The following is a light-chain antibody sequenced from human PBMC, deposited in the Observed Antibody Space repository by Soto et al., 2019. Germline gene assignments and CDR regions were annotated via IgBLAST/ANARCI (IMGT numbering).Light chain of an antibody. V-gene: IGLV2-11*01. Sequence: QSVLTQPRSVSGSPGQSVTISCTGTSSVIGGYNYVSWYQQHPGKAPKLMIYTVTKRPSGVPDRFSGSKSDNTAYLTISGLQADDEPDYYCCSYAGSSSYVFGTGTKVTVL. CDR3: CSYAGSSSYV. CDR1: SSVIGGYNY. J-gene: IGLJ1*01. CDR2: TVT.